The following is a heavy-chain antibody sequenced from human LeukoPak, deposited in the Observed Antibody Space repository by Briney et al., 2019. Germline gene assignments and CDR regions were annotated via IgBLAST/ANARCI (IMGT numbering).Heavy chain of an antibody. V-gene: IGHV1-18*01. CDR1: GYTFTSYG. J-gene: IGHJ5*02. Sequence: ASVKVSCKASGYTFTSYGISWVRQAPGQGLEWMGWISAYNGNTNYAQKLQGRVTMTTDTSTSTAYMELRSLRSDDTAVYYCARAVAVTTGDPNWFDPWGQGTLVTVSS. CDR2: ISAYNGNT. D-gene: IGHD4-17*01. CDR3: ARAVAVTTGDPNWFDP.